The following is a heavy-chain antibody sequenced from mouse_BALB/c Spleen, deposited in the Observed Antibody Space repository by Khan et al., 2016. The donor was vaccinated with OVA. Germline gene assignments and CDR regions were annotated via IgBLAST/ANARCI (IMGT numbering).Heavy chain of an antibody. D-gene: IGHD1-1*01. J-gene: IGHJ2*01. CDR3: ATSYYYGYYFDY. V-gene: IGHV5-17*02. CDR2: ISGDSSTI. Sequence: EVKLVESGGGLVQPGGSGKLSCAASGFTFSSYGMHWVRQAPEKRLEWVAYISGDSSTIYYADTVKGRFTISRDNPKNTLFLQMTSLMSEDTAMYYCATSYYYGYYFDYWGPGTTLTVSS. CDR1: GFTFSSYG.